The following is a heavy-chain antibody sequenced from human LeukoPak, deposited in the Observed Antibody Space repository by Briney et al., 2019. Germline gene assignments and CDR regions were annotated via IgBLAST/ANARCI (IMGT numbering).Heavy chain of an antibody. CDR3: AKSSGSVRHYYYYYMDV. Sequence: GGSLRLSCADSGSNFEDYGMSWVRQAPGKGLEWVSGINWNGGDTDYADSVKGRFTISRDNAKNSLYLQMNSLRAEDTALYYCAKSSGSVRHYYYYYMDVWDRGTTVTVSS. CDR2: INWNGGDT. CDR1: GSNFEDYG. D-gene: IGHD1-26*01. V-gene: IGHV3-20*04. J-gene: IGHJ6*03.